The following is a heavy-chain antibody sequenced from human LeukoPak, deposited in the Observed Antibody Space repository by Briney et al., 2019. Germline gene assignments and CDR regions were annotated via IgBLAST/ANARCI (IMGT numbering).Heavy chain of an antibody. CDR2: FYGDGRT. CDR1: GFTVSSNY. CDR3: ARWVNYGRQGCYFDY. D-gene: IGHD4-17*01. Sequence: GGSLRLSCAASGFTVSSNYMTWVRQIPGKGLEWVSAFYGDGRTFYADPVKGRFTISRDNSKNTVSLQMNSLRAEDTALYSCARWVNYGRQGCYFDYWGQGTLVTVSS. J-gene: IGHJ4*02. V-gene: IGHV3-66*01.